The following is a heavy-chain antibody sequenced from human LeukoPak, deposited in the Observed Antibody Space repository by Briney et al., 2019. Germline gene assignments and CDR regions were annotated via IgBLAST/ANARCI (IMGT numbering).Heavy chain of an antibody. CDR1: GGSISSGGYY. Sequence: PSETLSLTCTVSGGSISSGGYYWSWIRQHPGKGLEWIGYIYYSGSTYYNPSLKGRVTISVDTSKNQFSLKLSSVTAADTAVYYCARGRRVDSSSWYRETFDYWGQGTLVTVSS. J-gene: IGHJ4*02. CDR3: ARGRRVDSSSWYRETFDY. CDR2: IYYSGST. D-gene: IGHD6-13*01. V-gene: IGHV4-31*03.